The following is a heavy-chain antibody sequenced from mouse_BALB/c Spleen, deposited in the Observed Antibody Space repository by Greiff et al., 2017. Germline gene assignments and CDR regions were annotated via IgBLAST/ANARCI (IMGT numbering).Heavy chain of an antibody. CDR3: AKTAYYSFAWFAY. D-gene: IGHD2-12*01. J-gene: IGHJ3*01. CDR1: GFSLTSYG. CDR2: IWRGGST. Sequence: VQLQESGPSLVQPSQSLSITCTVSGFSLTSYGVHWVRQSPGKGLEWLGVIWRGGSTDYNAAFMSRLSITKDNSKSQVFFKMNSLQADDTAIYYCAKTAYYSFAWFAYWGQGTLVTVSA. V-gene: IGHV2-5-1*01.